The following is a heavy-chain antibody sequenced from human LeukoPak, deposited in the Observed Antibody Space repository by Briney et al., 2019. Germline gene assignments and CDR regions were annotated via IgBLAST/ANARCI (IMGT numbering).Heavy chain of an antibody. CDR1: GGFVSGSHYY. CDR2: INYSGNR. CDR3: ARGYDY. D-gene: IGHD3-22*01. Sequence: SETLSLTCTVSGGFVSGSHYYWAWIRQPPGKGLEWIGMINYSGNRYYNPSLWSRATISVDTSTNQFSLNLNSVTAADTAVYYCARGYDYWGQGTLVAVSS. V-gene: IGHV4-39*01. J-gene: IGHJ4*02.